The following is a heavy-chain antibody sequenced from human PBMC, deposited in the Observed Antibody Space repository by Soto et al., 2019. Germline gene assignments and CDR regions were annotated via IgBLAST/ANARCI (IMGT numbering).Heavy chain of an antibody. CDR1: GYTFTDFY. CDR2: FNPNSGGT. CDR3: ARPAPPRMEADGLDS. D-gene: IGHD2-8*01. J-gene: IGHJ3*01. Sequence: QVHLVQSGAEVKKPGTSLKVSCKASGYTFTDFYLHWVRQVPGRGPEWVGWFNPNSGGTNFGRKFQGRVFRTGARASNTAYRELNGLTSDDAPVYYCARPAPPRMEADGLDSWGKGTMVTVSS. V-gene: IGHV1-2*02.